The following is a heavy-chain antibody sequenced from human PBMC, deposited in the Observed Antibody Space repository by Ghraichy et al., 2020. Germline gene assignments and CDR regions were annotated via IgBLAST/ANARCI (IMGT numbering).Heavy chain of an antibody. CDR2: IRSKVNSYAT. J-gene: IGHJ4*02. V-gene: IGHV3-73*01. CDR1: GFIFSNSA. D-gene: IGHD1-26*01. CDR3: TRLPSGRAEAEDS. Sequence: GGSLRLSCAASGFIFSNSAMNWVRQASGKGLEWVGRIRSKVNSYATEYSESVNGRFTISRDDSKNTAYLEMNNLKTEDTAVYYCTRLPSGRAEAEDSWGQGTLVTVSS.